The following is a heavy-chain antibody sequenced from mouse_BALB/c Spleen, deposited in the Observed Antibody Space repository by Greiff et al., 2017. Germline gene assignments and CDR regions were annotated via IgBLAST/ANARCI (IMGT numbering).Heavy chain of an antibody. J-gene: IGHJ4*01. V-gene: IGHV2-2*02. CDR3: ARNYYGSSSGAMDY. CDR2: IWSGGST. CDR1: GFSLTSYG. D-gene: IGHD1-1*01. Sequence: VMLVESGPGLVQPSQSLSITCTVSGFSLTSYGVHWVRQSPGKGLEWLGVIWSGGSTDYNAAFISRLSISKDNSKSQVFFKMNSLQANDTAIYYCARNYYGSSSGAMDYWGQGTSVTVSS.